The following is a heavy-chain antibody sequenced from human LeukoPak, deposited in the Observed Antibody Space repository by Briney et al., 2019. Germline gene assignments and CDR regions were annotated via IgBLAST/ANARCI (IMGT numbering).Heavy chain of an antibody. D-gene: IGHD1-26*01. CDR2: ISGNGANT. Sequence: GGSLRLSCGGAAWIFSAYAVSWVRQTPGKGLEWVSGISGNGANTDSADSVEGRFTISSDNSKSTMILQMNSLRVEDTALYYCTKRVKYGATWDHFADWGQGTLVTVSS. CDR1: AWIFSAYA. V-gene: IGHV3-23*01. J-gene: IGHJ4*02. CDR3: TKRVKYGATWDHFAD.